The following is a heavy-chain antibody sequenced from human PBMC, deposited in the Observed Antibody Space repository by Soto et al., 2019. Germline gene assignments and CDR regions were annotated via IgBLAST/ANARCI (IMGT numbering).Heavy chain of an antibody. J-gene: IGHJ6*03. CDR2: IYDSGST. CDR3: ARLGVTAWDLYMHV. CDR1: GGSISSYY. V-gene: IGHV4-59*01. D-gene: IGHD1-20*01. Sequence: SETLSLTCTVSGGSISSYYWSWIRQPPGKGLEWIGYIYDSGSTNYNPSLKSRVTMSTDTSKNQFSLNLSSVTAADTAVYYCARLGVTAWDLYMHVWAKGTTVTVSS.